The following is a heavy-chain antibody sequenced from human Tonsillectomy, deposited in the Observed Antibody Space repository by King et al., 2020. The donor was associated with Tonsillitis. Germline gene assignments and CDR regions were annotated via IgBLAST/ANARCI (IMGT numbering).Heavy chain of an antibody. CDR2: IYYSGST. CDR3: ARHLGYYYYMDV. CDR1: GGSISSSSYY. Sequence: QLQLQESGPGLVKPSETLSLTCTVSGGSISSSSYYWGWIRQPPGKGLEWIGSIYYSGSTYYNPSLKSRVIISVDTSKNQFSLKVSSVTAADTAVYYCARHLGYYYYMDVWGKGTTVTVSS. V-gene: IGHV4-39*01. J-gene: IGHJ6*03.